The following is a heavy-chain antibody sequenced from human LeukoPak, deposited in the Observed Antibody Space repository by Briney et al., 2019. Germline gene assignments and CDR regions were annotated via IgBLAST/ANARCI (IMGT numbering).Heavy chain of an antibody. D-gene: IGHD7-27*01. V-gene: IGHV3-7*03. CDR1: GFTFSSYW. CDR3: ASNWGSWRRFDY. J-gene: IGHJ4*02. Sequence: SGGSLRLSCAASGFTFSSYWMSWDRQAPGKGLEWVANIKQDGSEKYYVDSVKGRFTISRDNAKNSLYLQMNSLRAEDTAVYYCASNWGSWRRFDYWGQGTLVTVSS. CDR2: IKQDGSEK.